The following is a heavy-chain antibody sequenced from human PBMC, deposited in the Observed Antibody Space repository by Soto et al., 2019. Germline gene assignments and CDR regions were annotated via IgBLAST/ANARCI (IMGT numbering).Heavy chain of an antibody. J-gene: IGHJ4*02. V-gene: IGHV3-66*01. Sequence: EVQLVESGGGLVQPGGSLRLSCAASGFSVSDNHMSWVRQAPGKGLEWVSLIYMSDSTDYADYVKGRFTISRDTSRNTLYLQMNSLRPENTAVYYCATDPPGNDGAFDYWGQGILVTVSS. CDR1: GFSVSDNH. CDR2: IYMSDST. CDR3: ATDPPGNDGAFDY. D-gene: IGHD1-1*01.